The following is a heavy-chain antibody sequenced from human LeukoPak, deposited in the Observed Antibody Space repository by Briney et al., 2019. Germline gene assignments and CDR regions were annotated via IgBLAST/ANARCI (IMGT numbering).Heavy chain of an antibody. Sequence: GGSLRLSCAASGFTFSSYEMNWVRQAPGKGLEWVSYISSSGSTIHYADSVKGRFTISRDNAKNSLYLQMNSLGAEDTAVYYCARDLPSRYAVTAFDYWGQGTLVTVSS. CDR3: ARDLPSRYAVTAFDY. CDR1: GFTFSSYE. D-gene: IGHD2-21*02. CDR2: ISSSGSTI. J-gene: IGHJ4*02. V-gene: IGHV3-48*03.